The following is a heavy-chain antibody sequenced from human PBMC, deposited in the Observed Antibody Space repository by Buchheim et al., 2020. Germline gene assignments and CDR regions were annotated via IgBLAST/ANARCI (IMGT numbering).Heavy chain of an antibody. Sequence: EVQLVESGGGLVQPGGSLRLSCAASGFIINDYWMHWVRQAPGKGLVWVSQIDSDGGTTTYADSMKGRFTISRDNAKNTLSLQMNGLRVEDTAVYYCARGGFQHALDVWGQGTT. CDR2: IDSDGGTT. V-gene: IGHV3-74*03. CDR1: GFIINDYW. J-gene: IGHJ6*02. CDR3: ARGGFQHALDV.